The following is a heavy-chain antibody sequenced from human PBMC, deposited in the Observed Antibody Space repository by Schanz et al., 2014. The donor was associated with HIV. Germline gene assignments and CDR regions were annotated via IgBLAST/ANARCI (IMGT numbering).Heavy chain of an antibody. CDR2: ISTSGGST. V-gene: IGHV3-23*01. D-gene: IGHD3-9*01. J-gene: IGHJ5*02. Sequence: GQLLESGGGLVRPGGSLTLSCATSGFDFKTYAMNWVRQAPGKGLEWVSHISTSGGSTYYADSVKGRFTISRDNSKNALYLQMNSLRAEDTAVYYCAKDSTYDILAGYYKGGNWFDPWGQGTLVTVSS. CDR1: GFDFKTYA. CDR3: AKDSTYDILAGYYKGGNWFDP.